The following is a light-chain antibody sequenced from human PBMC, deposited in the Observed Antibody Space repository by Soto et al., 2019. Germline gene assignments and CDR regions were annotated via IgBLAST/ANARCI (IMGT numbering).Light chain of an antibody. CDR1: QSVSGSN. V-gene: IGKV3-20*01. Sequence: EIVLTQSPATLSLSPGERATLSCRASQSVSGSNLAWYQQKPGQAPRLLIYGASTRATGIPARFSGSGSGTDFTLTISSLQPEDFAAYYCQQYSSYSPLTFGGGTKVDI. CDR2: GAS. CDR3: QQYSSYSPLT. J-gene: IGKJ4*01.